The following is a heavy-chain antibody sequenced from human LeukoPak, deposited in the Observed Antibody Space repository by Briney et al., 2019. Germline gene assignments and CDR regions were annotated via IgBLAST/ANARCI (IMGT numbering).Heavy chain of an antibody. Sequence: GGSLRLPCAASGFTFSSYAMSWVRQAPGKGLEWVAHINPDGRDTYYVDSVKGRFTISRDNAQNSMYLQMNSLRVEDTAVYYCTSWGDTTAEYFQRWGQGTLVTVSS. CDR2: INPDGRDT. D-gene: IGHD2-21*02. CDR3: TSWGDTTAEYFQR. J-gene: IGHJ1*01. V-gene: IGHV3-7*01. CDR1: GFTFSSYA.